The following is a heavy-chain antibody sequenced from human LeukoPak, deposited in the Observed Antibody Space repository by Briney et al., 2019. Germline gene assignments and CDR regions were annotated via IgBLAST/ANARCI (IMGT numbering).Heavy chain of an antibody. CDR3: ARGGFLVMVGIDY. CDR1: GFTFSYFY. D-gene: IGHD3-10*02. CDR2: LSSSGSTI. Sequence: PGGYLRFSCAGSGFTFSYFYMSWIRQAQGHGLEWVSYLSSSGSTIFYADSVKGRFTISRDNAKNSLCLQMNSLRAEDTAVYYCARGGFLVMVGIDYWGQGTVVTVSS. V-gene: IGHV3-11*04. J-gene: IGHJ4*02.